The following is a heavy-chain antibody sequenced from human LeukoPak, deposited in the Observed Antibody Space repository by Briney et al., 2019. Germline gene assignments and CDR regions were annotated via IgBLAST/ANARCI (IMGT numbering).Heavy chain of an antibody. CDR1: GFTFSSFS. CDR2: IKQDGSEK. Sequence: GGSLRLSCAASGFTFSSFSMSWVRQAPGKGLEWVANIKQDGSEKFYVDSVKGRFTISRDNTKNSLYLQMNSLRAEDTAVYYCARFNWNYGDYWGQGTLVTVSS. J-gene: IGHJ4*02. V-gene: IGHV3-7*03. CDR3: ARFNWNYGDY. D-gene: IGHD1-7*01.